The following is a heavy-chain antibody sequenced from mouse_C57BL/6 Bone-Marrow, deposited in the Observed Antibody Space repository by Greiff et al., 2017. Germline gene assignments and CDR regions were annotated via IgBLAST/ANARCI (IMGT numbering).Heavy chain of an antibody. D-gene: IGHD3-2*02. V-gene: IGHV1-81*01. CDR1: GYTFTSSG. J-gene: IGHJ3*01. CDR2: IYPRSGNT. Sequence: VQLQQSGAELARPGASVKLSCKASGYTFTSSGISWVKQRTGQGLEWIGEIYPRSGNTYYNEKFKGKATLTADKSSSTAYMELRSLTSEDSAVYFCARSSAWFAYWGQGTLVTVSA. CDR3: ARSSAWFAY.